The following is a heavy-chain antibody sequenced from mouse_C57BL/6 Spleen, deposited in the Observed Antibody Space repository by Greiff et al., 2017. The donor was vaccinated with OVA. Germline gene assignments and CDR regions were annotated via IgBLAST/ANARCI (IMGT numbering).Heavy chain of an antibody. D-gene: IGHD1-1*01. CDR3: ARSSSTTVVSDY. CDR2: IYPGDGDT. V-gene: IGHV1-80*01. Sequence: QVQLQQSGAELVKPGASVKISCKASGYAFSSYWMNWVKQRPGKGLEWIGQIYPGDGDTNYNGKFKGKATLTADKSSSTAYMQLSSLTSEDSAVYFCARSSSTTVVSDYWGQGTTLTVSS. J-gene: IGHJ2*01. CDR1: GYAFSSYW.